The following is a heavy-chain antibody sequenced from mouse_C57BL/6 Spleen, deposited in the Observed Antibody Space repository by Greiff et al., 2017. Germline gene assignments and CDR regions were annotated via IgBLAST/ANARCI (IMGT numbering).Heavy chain of an antibody. CDR3: VSYDYGEAMDY. V-gene: IGHV10-1*01. J-gene: IGHJ4*01. CDR1: GFSFNTYA. D-gene: IGHD2-4*01. CDR2: IRSKSNNYAT. Sequence: EVKLVESGGGLVQPKGSLKLSCAASGFSFNTYAMHWVRQAPGKGLEWVARIRSKSNNYATYYADSVKDRFTISRDNSESMLYMEMNNLKTEDTAMYYCVSYDYGEAMDYWGQGTSVTVSS.